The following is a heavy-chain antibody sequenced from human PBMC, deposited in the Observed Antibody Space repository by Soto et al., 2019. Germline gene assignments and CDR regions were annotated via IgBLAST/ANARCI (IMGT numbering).Heavy chain of an antibody. D-gene: IGHD2-15*01. V-gene: IGHV1-2*02. Sequence: ASVKVSCKASGYTFTGYYMHWVRQAPGQGLEWMGWINPNSGGTNYAQKFQGRFTMTRDTSISTVYMELSRLRSEDTAVYYCAKQQRGEYCSGFDYWGQGTLVTVSS. CDR2: INPNSGGT. J-gene: IGHJ4*02. CDR1: GYTFTGYY. CDR3: AKQQRGEYCSGFDY.